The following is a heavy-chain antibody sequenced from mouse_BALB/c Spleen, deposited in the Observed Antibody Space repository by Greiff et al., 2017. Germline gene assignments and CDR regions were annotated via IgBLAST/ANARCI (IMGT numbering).Heavy chain of an antibody. V-gene: IGHV1S34*01. CDR2: ISCYNGAT. Sequence: LVKTGASVTISCKASGYSFTGYYMHWVKQSHGKSLAWIGYISCYNGATSYNQKFKGKATFTVDTSSSTAYMQFNSLTSEDSAVYYCARGGYGRDAMDYWGQGTSVTGSS. D-gene: IGHD2-10*02. CDR3: ARGGYGRDAMDY. J-gene: IGHJ4*01. CDR1: GYSFTGYY.